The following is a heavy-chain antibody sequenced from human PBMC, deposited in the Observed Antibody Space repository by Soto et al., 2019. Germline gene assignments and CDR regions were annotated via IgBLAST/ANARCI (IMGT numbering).Heavy chain of an antibody. V-gene: IGHV3-30*18. CDR1: GFTFSSYG. CDR3: AKDRYCSSTSGYGVAYYYGMDV. Sequence: QVQLVESGGGVVQPGRSLRLSCAASGFTFSSYGMHWVRQAPGKGLEWVAVISYDGSNKYYADSVKGRFTISRDNSKNTLYLQMNSLRAEDTAVYYCAKDRYCSSTSGYGVAYYYGMDVW. D-gene: IGHD2-2*01. J-gene: IGHJ6*01. CDR2: ISYDGSNK.